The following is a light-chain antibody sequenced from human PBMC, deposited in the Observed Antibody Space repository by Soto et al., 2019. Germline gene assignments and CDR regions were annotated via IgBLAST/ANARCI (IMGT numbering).Light chain of an antibody. V-gene: IGKV3-15*01. CDR3: QQDNDGPPIT. Sequence: ESVLTESPDTLSFSPGAIAILSCRASQSVSSNLAWYQQKPGQAPRLLIYDASTRATVIPARFSGSGSGTEFTLTISSLQSEDFAVYYCQQDNDGPPITFGQGTRLEIK. CDR1: QSVSSN. CDR2: DAS. J-gene: IGKJ5*01.